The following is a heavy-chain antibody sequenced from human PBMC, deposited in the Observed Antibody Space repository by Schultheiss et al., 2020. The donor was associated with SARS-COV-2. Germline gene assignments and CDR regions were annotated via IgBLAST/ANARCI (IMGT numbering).Heavy chain of an antibody. CDR1: GFTFGDYA. D-gene: IGHD2-2*01. J-gene: IGHJ4*02. CDR2: IRSKAYGGTT. CDR3: TTDPIVVVPAAILFDY. Sequence: GGSLRLSCTASGFTFGDYAMSWVRQAPGKGLEWVGFIRSKAYGGTTEYAASVKGRFTISRDDSKSIAYLQMNSLKTEDTAVYYCTTDPIVVVPAAILFDYWGQGTLVTGSS. V-gene: IGHV3-49*04.